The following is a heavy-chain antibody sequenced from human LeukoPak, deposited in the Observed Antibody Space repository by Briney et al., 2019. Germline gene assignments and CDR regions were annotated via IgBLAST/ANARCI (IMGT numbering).Heavy chain of an antibody. J-gene: IGHJ4*02. CDR1: GGSISSSNW. V-gene: IGHV4-4*02. CDR3: ARDSAGSGSYYGSAPGLD. CDR2: IYHSGST. Sequence: PSGTLSLTCAVSGGSISSSNWWSWVRQPPGKGLEWIGEIYHSGSTNYNPSLKSRVTISVDKSKNQFSLKLSSVTAADTAVYYCARDSAGSGSYYGSAPGLDWGQGTLVTVSS. D-gene: IGHD1-26*01.